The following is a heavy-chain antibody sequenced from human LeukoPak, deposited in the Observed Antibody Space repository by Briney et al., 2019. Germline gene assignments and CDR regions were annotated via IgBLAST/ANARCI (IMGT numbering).Heavy chain of an antibody. V-gene: IGHV1-69*01. D-gene: IGHD4-17*01. J-gene: IGHJ4*02. CDR2: IIPIFGTA. Sequence: EASVKVSCKASGGTFSSYAISWVRQAPGQGLEWMGVIIPIFGTANYAQKFQGRVTITADESTSTAYMELSSLRSEDTAVYYCARGPPGTDGDYGVGDCWGQGTLVTVSS. CDR3: ARGPPGTDGDYGVGDC. CDR1: GGTFSSYA.